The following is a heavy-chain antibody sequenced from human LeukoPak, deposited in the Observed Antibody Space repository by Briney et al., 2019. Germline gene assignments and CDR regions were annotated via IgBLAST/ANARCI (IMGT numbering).Heavy chain of an antibody. Sequence: GGSLRLSCAVSGFTVSSNYMSWVRQARGKGLEWVSVIYSGGSTYYTDSVKGRFTISRDNSKNTLFLQMNTLRAEDTAVYYCARGVVSGYADFDYWGQGTLVTVSS. CDR3: ARGVVSGYADFDY. CDR1: GFTVSSNY. J-gene: IGHJ4*02. V-gene: IGHV3-53*01. CDR2: IYSGGST. D-gene: IGHD5-12*01.